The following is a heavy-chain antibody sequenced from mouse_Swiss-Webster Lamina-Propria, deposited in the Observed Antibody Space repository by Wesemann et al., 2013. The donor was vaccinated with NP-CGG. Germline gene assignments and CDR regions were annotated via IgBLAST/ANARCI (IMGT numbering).Heavy chain of an antibody. CDR2: ISYDGSN. CDR3: ARDEGNYCFDY. CDR1: GYSITSGYY. V-gene: IGHV3-6*02. Sequence: DVQLQESGPGLVKPSQSLSLTCSVTGYSITSGYYWNWIRQFPGNKLEWMGYISYDGSNNYNPSLKNRISITRDTSKNQFFLKLNSVTTEDTATYYCARDEGNYCFDYWGQGTTLTVSS. J-gene: IGHJ2*01. D-gene: IGHD2-1*01.